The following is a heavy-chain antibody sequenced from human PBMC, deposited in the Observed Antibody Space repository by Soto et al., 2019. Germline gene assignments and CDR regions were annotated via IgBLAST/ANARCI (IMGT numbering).Heavy chain of an antibody. CDR3: TTEGVYYGMDV. J-gene: IGHJ6*02. CDR2: IKSKTDGGTT. CDR1: GFTFINAW. Sequence: GGSLRLSCAASGFTFINAWIICFRHSPWKGLEWVVRIKSKTDGGTTDYAAPVKGRFTISRDDSKNTLYLQMNSLKTEDTAVYYCTTEGVYYGMDVWGQGTTVTVSS. D-gene: IGHD3-10*01. V-gene: IGHV3-15*01.